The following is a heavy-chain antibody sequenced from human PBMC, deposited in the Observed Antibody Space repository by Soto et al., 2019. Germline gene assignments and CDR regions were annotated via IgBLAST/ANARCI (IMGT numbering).Heavy chain of an antibody. CDR3: ARDALLKAAGTLYYYYGMDV. J-gene: IGHJ6*02. CDR2: ISGSGGST. V-gene: IGHV3-23*01. Sequence: EVQLLESGGGLVQPGGSLRLSCAASGFTFSSYAMSWVRQAPGKGLEWVSAISGSGGSTYYADSVKGRFTISRDNSKNTLYLQMNSLRAEDTAVYYCARDALLKAAGTLYYYYGMDVWGQGTTVTVSS. D-gene: IGHD6-13*01. CDR1: GFTFSSYA.